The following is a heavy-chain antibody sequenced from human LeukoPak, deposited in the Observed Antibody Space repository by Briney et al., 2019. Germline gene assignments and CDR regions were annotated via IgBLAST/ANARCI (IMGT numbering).Heavy chain of an antibody. J-gene: IGHJ4*02. CDR1: GFTFSNSW. V-gene: IGHV3-74*01. Sequence: AGSLRCSCAASGFTFSNSWMHWARQAQGKGLVWVSRINPDGSSTRYADSVKGRFTISRDNAKNTLYLQMNSPRAEDTAVYYCARDQGGPRDYWGQGSLVTVSS. CDR2: INPDGSST. CDR3: ARDQGGPRDY. D-gene: IGHD3-16*01.